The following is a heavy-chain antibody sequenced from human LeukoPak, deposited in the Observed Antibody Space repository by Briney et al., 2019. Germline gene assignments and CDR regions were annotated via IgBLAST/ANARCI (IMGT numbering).Heavy chain of an antibody. J-gene: IGHJ1*01. D-gene: IGHD6-13*01. CDR1: GFTFSSYA. Sequence: TGGSLRLSCAASGFTFSSYAMNWVRQAPGKGLEWVSAISGSGGSTYYADSVKGRFTISRDNSKNTLYLQMNSLRAEDTAVYYCAKFRGSWYYRYFQHWGQGTLVTVSS. CDR3: AKFRGSWYYRYFQH. V-gene: IGHV3-23*01. CDR2: ISGSGGST.